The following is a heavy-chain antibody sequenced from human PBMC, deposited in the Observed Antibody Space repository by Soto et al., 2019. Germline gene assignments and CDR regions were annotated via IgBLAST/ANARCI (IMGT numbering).Heavy chain of an antibody. D-gene: IGHD4-17*01. J-gene: IGHJ4*02. Sequence: LSLTCTVSGGSISSYYWTWIRQPAGKGLQWIGRIYTSGITNYNPSLESRVTMSVDTSKSQFSLKLRSVTAADTALYYCARERADFGDLEYWGQGALVTVSS. CDR1: GGSISSYY. V-gene: IGHV4-4*07. CDR3: ARERADFGDLEY. CDR2: IYTSGIT.